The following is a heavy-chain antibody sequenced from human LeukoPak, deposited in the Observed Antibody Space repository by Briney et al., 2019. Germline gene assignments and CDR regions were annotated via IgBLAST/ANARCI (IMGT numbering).Heavy chain of an antibody. CDR1: GFSFTTSW. D-gene: IGHD6-13*01. Sequence: GQPLKISCKVPGFSFTTSWIGWVGQLPGKGLEWRGIIYLRDVDPRYSPSFQGQVTISADKSISTAYLHWSSLKASDTAMFYCARRDRYSWYSFDYWGQGTLVTVSS. V-gene: IGHV5-51*01. CDR3: ARRDRYSWYSFDY. J-gene: IGHJ4*02. CDR2: IYLRDVDP.